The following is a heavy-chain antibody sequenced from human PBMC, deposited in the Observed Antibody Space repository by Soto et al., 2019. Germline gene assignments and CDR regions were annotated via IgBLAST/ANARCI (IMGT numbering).Heavy chain of an antibody. J-gene: IGHJ5*02. CDR2: IWYDGINK. D-gene: IGHD3-10*01. CDR1: GLTFSTYG. Sequence: QVQLVESGGGVVQPGRSLRLSCAASGLTFSTYGMHWVRQSPGKGLEWGAFIWYDGINKKYADSVKGRFTISRDNSKNMVFLEMNSLRVEDTAVYHCARDPIHGSGLFDAWGQGTLVTVSS. CDR3: ARDPIHGSGLFDA. V-gene: IGHV3-33*01.